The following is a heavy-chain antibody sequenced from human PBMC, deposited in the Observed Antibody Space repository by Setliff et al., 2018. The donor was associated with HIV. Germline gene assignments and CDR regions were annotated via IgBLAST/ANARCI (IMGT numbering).Heavy chain of an antibody. CDR1: VFTFNNYG. Sequence: GESLKISCAASVFTFNNYGMNWVRQAPGKGLEWVAFIRYDGSQKYYVDSVKGRFTISRDNSKNTLYLQMNSLRVEDTAVYYCAKDVCSGAYCYAYYYYGMDVWGQGTMVTAP. CDR2: IRYDGSQK. CDR3: AKDVCSGAYCYAYYYYGMDV. V-gene: IGHV3-30*02. J-gene: IGHJ6*02. D-gene: IGHD2-15*01.